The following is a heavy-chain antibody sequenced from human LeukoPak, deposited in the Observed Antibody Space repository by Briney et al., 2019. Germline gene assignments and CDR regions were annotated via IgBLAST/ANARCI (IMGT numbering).Heavy chain of an antibody. CDR2: IYYSGST. D-gene: IGHD3-22*01. CDR3: ARRNYYDSSGTDY. CDR1: GGSISSSSYY. V-gene: IGHV4-39*01. J-gene: IGHJ4*02. Sequence: SETLSLTCTVSGGSISSSSYYWGWLRQPPGTGREWIGSIYYSGSTYYNPSLKSRVTISVDTSKNQFSLKLSSVTAADTAVYYCARRNYYDSSGTDYWGRGTLVTVSS.